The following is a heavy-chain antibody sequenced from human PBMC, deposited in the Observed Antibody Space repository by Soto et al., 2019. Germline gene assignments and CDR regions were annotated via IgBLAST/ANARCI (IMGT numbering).Heavy chain of an antibody. Sequence: SETLSLTCTVSGDSISSGNKYWSWILQPPGKGLEWIVYSFSSVTTYDNPSLNSRITMSLDASQNQFSLKLNALTDADTAVYFCARVPSPFDYYYAMDVWGQGTTVTVAS. CDR1: GDSISSGNKY. CDR2: SFSSVTT. V-gene: IGHV4-30-4*01. J-gene: IGHJ6*02. D-gene: IGHD3-16*01. CDR3: ARVPSPFDYYYAMDV.